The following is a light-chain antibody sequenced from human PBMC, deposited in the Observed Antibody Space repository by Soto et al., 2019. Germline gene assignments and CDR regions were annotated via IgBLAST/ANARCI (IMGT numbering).Light chain of an antibody. CDR3: QQYGSSSIT. CDR2: GAS. CDR1: QSVSSSY. Sequence: EIVVTQSPGTLSLSPGERATLSCRASQSVSSSYLAWYQQKPGQAPRLLIYGASSRATGIPDRFSGSGSGTDFTLTISRLEPEDFAVYYCQQYGSSSITFGQGTRLEIK. J-gene: IGKJ5*01. V-gene: IGKV3-20*01.